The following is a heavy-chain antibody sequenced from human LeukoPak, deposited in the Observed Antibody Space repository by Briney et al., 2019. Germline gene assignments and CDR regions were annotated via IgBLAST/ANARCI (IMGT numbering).Heavy chain of an antibody. CDR3: ARDYDFWSGYSHFDY. CDR2: ISYDGSNK. J-gene: IGHJ4*02. D-gene: IGHD3-3*01. CDR1: GFTFSSYA. Sequence: GGSLRLSCAAPGFTFSSYAMHWVRQAPGKGLEWVAVISYDGSNKYYADSVKGRFTISRDNSKNTLYLQMNSLRAEDTAVYYCARDYDFWSGYSHFDYWGQGTLVTVSS. V-gene: IGHV3-30-3*01.